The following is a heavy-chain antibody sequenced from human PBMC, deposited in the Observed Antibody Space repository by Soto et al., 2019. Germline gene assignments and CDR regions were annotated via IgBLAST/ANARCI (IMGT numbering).Heavy chain of an antibody. CDR1: GFTFSSYA. V-gene: IGHV3-30-3*01. J-gene: IGHJ5*02. D-gene: IGHD3-9*01. Sequence: QVQLVESGGGVVQPGRSLRLSCAASGFTFSSYAMHWVRQAPGKGLEWVAVISYDGSNKYYADSVKGRFTISRDNSKNTLYLQMNSLRAEDTAVYYCARSQGYDILTGYNRGVRWFDPWGQGTLVTVSS. CDR3: ARSQGYDILTGYNRGVRWFDP. CDR2: ISYDGSNK.